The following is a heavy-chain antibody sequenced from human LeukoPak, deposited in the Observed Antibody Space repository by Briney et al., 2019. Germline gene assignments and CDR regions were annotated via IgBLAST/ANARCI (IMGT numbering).Heavy chain of an antibody. CDR3: ARSIVGYCTNGVCSNTYYFDY. V-gene: IGHV4-34*01. J-gene: IGHJ4*02. CDR2: INHSGST. D-gene: IGHD2-8*01. CDR1: GGSFSGYY. Sequence: LSLTCAVYGGSFSGYYWSWIRQPPGKGLEWIGEINHSGSTNYNPSLTSRVTISVDTSKNQFSLKLSSVTAADTAVYYCARSIVGYCTNGVCSNTYYFDYWGQGTLITVSP.